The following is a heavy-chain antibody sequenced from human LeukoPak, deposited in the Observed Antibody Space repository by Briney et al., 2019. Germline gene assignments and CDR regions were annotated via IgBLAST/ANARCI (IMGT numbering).Heavy chain of an antibody. Sequence: SETLSLTCTVSGGSISNYYWSWSRQPAGEGLEWIGRIYSNGGTDYNPSLKSRVTMSVDTSKNQFSLKLSSVTAADTAIYYCARGTYGIDVWGQGTTVIVSS. V-gene: IGHV4-4*07. CDR3: ARGTYGIDV. CDR2: IYSNGGT. J-gene: IGHJ6*02. CDR1: GGSISNYY.